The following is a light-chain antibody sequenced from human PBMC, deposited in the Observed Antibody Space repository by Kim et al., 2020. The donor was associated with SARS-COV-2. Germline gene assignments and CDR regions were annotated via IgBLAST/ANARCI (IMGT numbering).Light chain of an antibody. CDR1: RSNIGSNA. CDR3: AAWDDSLNGVI. CDR2: SND. V-gene: IGLV1-44*01. J-gene: IGLJ2*01. Sequence: QSVLTQPPSASGTPGQRVTISCSGSRSNIGSNAVNWYQQLPGTAPKLLIYSNDHRPSGVPDRFSGSKSGTSASLAISGFQSEDEADYYCAAWDDSLNGVIFGGGTQLTVL.